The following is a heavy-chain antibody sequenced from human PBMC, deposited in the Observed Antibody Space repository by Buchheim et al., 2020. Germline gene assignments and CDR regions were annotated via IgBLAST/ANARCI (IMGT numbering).Heavy chain of an antibody. J-gene: IGHJ4*02. D-gene: IGHD3-22*01. Sequence: EVQLVESGGGLVKPGGSLRLSCAASGFTFTNAWMNWVRQAPGKGMEWVGRVKTKTDGGPTDYAAPVKGRFTISRDDSKTTLYLQMNSLKTEDTAVYYCTTTLLRLNYFDSWGQGTL. V-gene: IGHV3-15*07. CDR2: VKTKTDGGPT. CDR1: GFTFTNAW. CDR3: TTTLLRLNYFDS.